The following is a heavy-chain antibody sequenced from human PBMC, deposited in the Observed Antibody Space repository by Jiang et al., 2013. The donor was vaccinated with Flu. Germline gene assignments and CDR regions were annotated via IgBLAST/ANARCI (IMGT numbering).Heavy chain of an antibody. J-gene: IGHJ4*02. CDR3: AVDFGDFKIDY. CDR2: IWGHGNEK. Sequence: VQLVESGGGVVQPGRSLRLSCAASGFIFSSYSMHWVRQAPGKGLEWVAAIWGHGNEKYYGDTVKGRSTISRDNSKNTLYLQVNSLRAEDTAVYYCAVDFGDFKIDYFGQGTLVTVSS. V-gene: IGHV3-33*01. D-gene: IGHD4-17*01. CDR1: GFIFSSYS.